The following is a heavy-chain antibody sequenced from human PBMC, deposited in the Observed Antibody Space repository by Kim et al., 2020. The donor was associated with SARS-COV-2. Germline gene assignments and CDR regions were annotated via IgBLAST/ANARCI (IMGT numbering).Heavy chain of an antibody. V-gene: IGHV4-59*08. CDR1: GGSMTSFY. CDR2: VFSSGRA. CDR3: ARGGNLLYLFYFYY. J-gene: IGHJ4*02. Sequence: SETLSLTCSVSGGSMTSFYCSWVRQSPGKGLEWIGSVFSSGRASYNTSLKSRLTLSVDTSNNQFSLNLTAVTAADTARYYCARGGNLLYLFYFYYWGQGT. D-gene: IGHD3-3*01.